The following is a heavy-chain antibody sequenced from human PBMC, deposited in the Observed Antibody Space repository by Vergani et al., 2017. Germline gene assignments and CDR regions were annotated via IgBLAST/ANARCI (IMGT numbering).Heavy chain of an antibody. CDR1: GYTLTELS. J-gene: IGHJ4*02. D-gene: IGHD5-18*01. CDR3: ATDAERGYSYGDY. CDR2: FDPEDGET. Sequence: QVPLVPSGAEVKKPGASVQVSCKVSGYTLTELSMHWVRQAPGQGLEWMGGFDPEDGETIYAQKFQGRVTMTEDTSTDTAYMELSSLRSEDTAVYYCATDAERGYSYGDYWGQGTLVTVSS. V-gene: IGHV1-24*01.